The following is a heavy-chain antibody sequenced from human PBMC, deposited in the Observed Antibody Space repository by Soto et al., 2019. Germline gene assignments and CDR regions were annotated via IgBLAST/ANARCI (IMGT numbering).Heavy chain of an antibody. Sequence: QVQLQESGPGLVKPSETLSLTGTVSGGSISTYFWTCLRQPPGKGLEWIAYISDSGRISYNPSLKSRVTISVDASKNQFSMSLSSVTAADTAVYYCARDRIAEAATEVAFDFWGQGTMVTVSS. CDR3: ARDRIAEAATEVAFDF. J-gene: IGHJ3*01. CDR1: GGSISTYF. CDR2: ISDSGRI. V-gene: IGHV4-59*01. D-gene: IGHD6-13*01.